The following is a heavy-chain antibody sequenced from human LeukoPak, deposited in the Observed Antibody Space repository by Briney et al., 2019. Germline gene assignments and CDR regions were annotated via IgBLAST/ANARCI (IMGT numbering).Heavy chain of an antibody. CDR1: GFTFSSYS. CDR2: ISSSSSYI. J-gene: IGHJ6*02. CDR3: ARDLSYCTITSCSYYYYGMDV. Sequence: GGSLRLSCAASGFTFSSYSMNWVRQAPGKGLEWVSSISSSSSYIYYADSVRGRFTISRDNAKNSLYLQMNSLRAEDTAVYYCARDLSYCTITSCSYYYYGMDVWGRGTTVTVSS. V-gene: IGHV3-21*01. D-gene: IGHD2-2*01.